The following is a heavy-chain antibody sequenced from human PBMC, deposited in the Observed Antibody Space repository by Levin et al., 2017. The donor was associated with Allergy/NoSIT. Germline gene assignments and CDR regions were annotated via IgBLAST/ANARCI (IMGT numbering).Heavy chain of an antibody. J-gene: IGHJ4*02. V-gene: IGHV1-2*02. CDR3: ASYVYYGSGRPFDY. D-gene: IGHD3-10*01. CDR2: INPNSGGT. Sequence: VKVSCKASGYTFPGYYMHWVRQAPGQGLEWMGWINPNSGGTNYAQKFQGRVTMTRDTSISTAYMELSRLRSDDTAVYYCASYVYYGSGRPFDYWGQGTLVTVSS. CDR1: GYTFPGYY.